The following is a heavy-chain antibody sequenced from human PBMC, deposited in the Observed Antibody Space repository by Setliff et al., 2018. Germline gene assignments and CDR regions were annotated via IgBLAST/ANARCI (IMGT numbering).Heavy chain of an antibody. D-gene: IGHD3-10*01. CDR1: GGSISSSSYY. V-gene: IGHV4-39*07. J-gene: IGHJ4*02. Sequence: SETLSLTCTVSGGSISSSSYYWGWIRQPPGKGLEWIGSIYYSGSTYYNPSLKSRVTISVDTSKNQFSLKLSSVTAADTAVYYCARESGLGYGSGSYYFDYWGQGTLVTVSS. CDR3: ARESGLGYGSGSYYFDY. CDR2: IYYSGST.